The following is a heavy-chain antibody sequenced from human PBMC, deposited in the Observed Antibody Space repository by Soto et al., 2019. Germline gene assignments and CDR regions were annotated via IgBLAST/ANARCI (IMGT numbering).Heavy chain of an antibody. J-gene: IGHJ4*02. D-gene: IGHD2-15*01. V-gene: IGHV4-4*02. CDR2: ILQTGHT. Sequence: QVQLQESGPGLVKPSGTLTLTCAVSGDSFSGPNWWTWVRQPPGKGLEWIGDILQTGHTDYSPSLSSRLTTSIDTSQREFSLNLTSVTATDTAVYYCARSPRGVGGKWYLDYWGQGALVTVSS. CDR3: ARSPRGVGGKWYLDY. CDR1: GDSFSGPNW.